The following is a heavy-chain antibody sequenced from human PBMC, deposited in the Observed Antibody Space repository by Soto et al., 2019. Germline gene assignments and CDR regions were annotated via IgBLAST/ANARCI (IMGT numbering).Heavy chain of an antibody. CDR2: IYSGGST. CDR3: ARALGGDYDILTGYYNYYYYYMDV. Sequence: GESLKISCAASGFTVSSNYMSWVRQAPGKGLEWVSVIYSGGSTYYADSLKGRFTISRNNSKNTLYLKMNSLRAEDTAVYYCARALGGDYDILTGYYNYYYYYMDVWGKGTTVTVSS. D-gene: IGHD3-9*01. CDR1: GFTVSSNY. J-gene: IGHJ6*03. V-gene: IGHV3-53*04.